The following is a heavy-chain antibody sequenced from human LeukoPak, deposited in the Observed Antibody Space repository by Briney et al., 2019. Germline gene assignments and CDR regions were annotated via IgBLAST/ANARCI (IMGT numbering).Heavy chain of an antibody. Sequence: ASVKVSCKASGYTFTSYGISWVRQAPGQGLEWMGWISAYNGNTNYAQKLQGRVTMTTDTSTSTAYMELRSLSSDDPAVYYCARVGITMIVVVPPDYWGQGTLVTVSS. CDR3: ARVGITMIVVVPPDY. D-gene: IGHD3-22*01. V-gene: IGHV1-18*01. CDR2: ISAYNGNT. CDR1: GYTFTSYG. J-gene: IGHJ4*02.